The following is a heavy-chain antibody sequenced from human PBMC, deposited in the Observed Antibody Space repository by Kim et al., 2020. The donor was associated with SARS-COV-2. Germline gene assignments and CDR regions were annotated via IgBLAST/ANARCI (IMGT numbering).Heavy chain of an antibody. CDR3: AREKSEDY. Sequence: GGSLRLSCAASGFTFSSYAMHWVRQAPGKGLEWVAVISYDGSNKYYADSVKGRFTISRDNSKNTLYLQMNSLRAEDTAVYYCAREKSEDYLGQGTLVTVSS. J-gene: IGHJ4*02. CDR2: ISYDGSNK. V-gene: IGHV3-30-3*01. CDR1: GFTFSSYA.